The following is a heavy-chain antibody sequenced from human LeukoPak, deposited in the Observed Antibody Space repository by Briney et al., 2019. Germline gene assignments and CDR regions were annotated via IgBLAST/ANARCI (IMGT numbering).Heavy chain of an antibody. CDR1: GGSISSYY. V-gene: IGHV4-59*01. CDR3: ARTAAAPGDYYYMDV. J-gene: IGHJ6*03. Sequence: PSETLSLTCTVSGGSISSYYWSWIRQPPGKGLGWIGYIYYSGSTNYNPSLKSRVTISVDTSKNQFSLKLSSVTAADTAVYYCARTAAAPGDYYYMDVWGKGTTVTVSS. D-gene: IGHD6-13*01. CDR2: IYYSGST.